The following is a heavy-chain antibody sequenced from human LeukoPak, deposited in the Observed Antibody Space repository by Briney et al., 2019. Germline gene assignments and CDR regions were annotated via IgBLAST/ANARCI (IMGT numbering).Heavy chain of an antibody. CDR3: AKNYGSGSYGSDY. Sequence: GGSLRLSCAASGFTFNSYSMNWVRQAPGKGLEWVSVISGSGGSTYYADSVKGRFTISRDNSKNTLYLQMNSLRAEDTAVYYCAKNYGSGSYGSDYWGQGTLVTVSS. J-gene: IGHJ4*02. CDR2: ISGSGGST. CDR1: GFTFNSYS. D-gene: IGHD3-10*01. V-gene: IGHV3-23*01.